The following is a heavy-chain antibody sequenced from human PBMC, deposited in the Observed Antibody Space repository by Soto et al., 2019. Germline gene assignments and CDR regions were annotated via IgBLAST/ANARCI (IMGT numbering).Heavy chain of an antibody. CDR3: ASYGDYDGGDY. D-gene: IGHD4-17*01. CDR2: IYYSGST. Sequence: PSETLSLPCTVSGGSISSSSYYWGWIRQPPGKGLEWIGSIYYSGSTYYNPSLKSRVTISVDTSKNQFSLKLSSVTAADTAVYYCASYGDYDGGDYWGQGTLVTVSS. V-gene: IGHV4-39*01. CDR1: GGSISSSSYY. J-gene: IGHJ4*02.